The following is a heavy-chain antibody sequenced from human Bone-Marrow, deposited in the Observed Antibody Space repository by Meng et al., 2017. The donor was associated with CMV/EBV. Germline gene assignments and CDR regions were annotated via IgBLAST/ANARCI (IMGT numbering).Heavy chain of an antibody. CDR1: GGSIRGSNW. Sequence: AGSGGSIRGSNWWSWVGQAPGKGLEWIGEIYHSGSTTYHPSLKSRVTISVDKSKNQFSLKLSSVTAADTAVYYCASGAYSYGFDCDYWGQGTLVTVSS. CDR2: IYHSGST. D-gene: IGHD5-18*01. V-gene: IGHV4-4*02. CDR3: ASGAYSYGFDCDY. J-gene: IGHJ4*02.